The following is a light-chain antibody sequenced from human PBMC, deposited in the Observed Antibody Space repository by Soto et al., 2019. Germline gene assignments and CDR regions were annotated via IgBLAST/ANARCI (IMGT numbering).Light chain of an antibody. CDR3: QQSYNAPIT. V-gene: IGKV1-39*01. Sequence: DIQMTQSPSSLSSSVGDIVTITWGSGQSIISYLNWYQQKPGKAPQLLIYVASRLESGVPSRFSGSGSGTDFTLTISSLQPEDFATYYCQQSYNAPITFGQGTRLEIK. CDR2: VAS. J-gene: IGKJ5*01. CDR1: QSIISY.